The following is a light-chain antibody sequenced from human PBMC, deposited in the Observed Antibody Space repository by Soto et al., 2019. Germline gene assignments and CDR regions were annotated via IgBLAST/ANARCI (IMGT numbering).Light chain of an antibody. CDR3: SSYTSSSTRV. Sequence: QSALTQPASLSGSPGQSITIPCTGTSSDVGGYNYVSWYQQHPGKTPKLMIYDVSNRPSGVSNRFSGSKSGNTASLTISGLQAEDEADYYCSSYTSSSTRVFGGGTKVTVL. CDR1: SSDVGGYNY. CDR2: DVS. J-gene: IGLJ2*01. V-gene: IGLV2-14*01.